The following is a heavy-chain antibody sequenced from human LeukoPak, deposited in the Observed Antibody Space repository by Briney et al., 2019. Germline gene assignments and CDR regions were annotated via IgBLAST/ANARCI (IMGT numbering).Heavy chain of an antibody. Sequence: GGSLRLSCAASGFSFTSYSINWVRQAPGKGLERVSYISRDSSNIYYADSVKGRFTISRDNAKNSLYLQMNSLRAEDTAVYYCARGEAVYYYDSSGYWDAFDIWGQGTMVTVSS. V-gene: IGHV3-21*05. D-gene: IGHD3-22*01. CDR3: ARGEAVYYYDSSGYWDAFDI. CDR2: ISRDSSNI. J-gene: IGHJ3*02. CDR1: GFSFTSYS.